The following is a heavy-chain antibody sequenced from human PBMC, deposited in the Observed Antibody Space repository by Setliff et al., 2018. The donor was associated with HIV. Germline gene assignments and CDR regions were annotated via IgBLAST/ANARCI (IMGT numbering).Heavy chain of an antibody. D-gene: IGHD3-3*01. CDR2: IKEDGSEK. CDR1: GFAFSFYA. Sequence: GGSLRLSCAASGFAFSFYAMNWVRQAPGKGLEWVANIKEDGSEKYYVDSVKGRFTISRDNAKNSLYLQMNSLTAEDTAVYYCARDVSWRVRTYIDYWGQGALVTVSS. CDR3: ARDVSWRVRTYIDY. V-gene: IGHV3-7*01. J-gene: IGHJ4*02.